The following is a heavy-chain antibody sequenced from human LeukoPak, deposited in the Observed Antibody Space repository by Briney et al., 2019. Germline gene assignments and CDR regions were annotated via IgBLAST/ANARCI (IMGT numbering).Heavy chain of an antibody. CDR3: ANERSTLVSDAFDT. V-gene: IGHV3-30*18. CDR2: ISYDGSNK. CDR1: GFTFSSYG. J-gene: IGHJ3*02. Sequence: GRSLRLSCAASGFTFSSYGMHWVRQAPGKGLEWVAVISYDGSNKYYADSVKGRFTISRDNSKNTLYLQMNSLRAEDTAVYYCANERSTLVSDAFDTWGQGTMVTVS.